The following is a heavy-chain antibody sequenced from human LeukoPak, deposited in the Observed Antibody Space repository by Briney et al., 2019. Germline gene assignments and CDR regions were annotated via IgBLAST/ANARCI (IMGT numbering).Heavy chain of an antibody. V-gene: IGHV4-30-4*07. Sequence: SETLSLTCAVSGGSISSGGYSWSWIRQPPGKGLEWIGYIYYSGSTYYNPSLKSRVTISVDTSKNQFSLKLSYVTATDTAVYYCARFNSGSYQHYFDYWGQGTLVTVSS. J-gene: IGHJ4*02. D-gene: IGHD1-26*01. CDR1: GGSISSGGYS. CDR2: IYYSGST. CDR3: ARFNSGSYQHYFDY.